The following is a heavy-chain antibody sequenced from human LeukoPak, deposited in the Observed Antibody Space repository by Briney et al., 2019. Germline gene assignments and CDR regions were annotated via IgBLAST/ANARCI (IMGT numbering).Heavy chain of an antibody. CDR2: ISAYNGNT. CDR1: GYTFTSYG. V-gene: IGHV1-18*01. J-gene: IGHJ4*02. CDR3: ARVNRHYDILTGYYPLYYFDY. D-gene: IGHD3-9*01. Sequence: ASVKVSCKASGYTFTSYGISWVRQAPGQGLEWMGWISAYNGNTNYAQKLQGRVTMTTDTSTSTAYMELRSLRSDDTAVYYCARVNRHYDILTGYYPLYYFDYWGQGTLVTVSS.